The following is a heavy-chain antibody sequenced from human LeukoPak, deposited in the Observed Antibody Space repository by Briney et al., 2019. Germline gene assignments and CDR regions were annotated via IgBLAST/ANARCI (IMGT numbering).Heavy chain of an antibody. CDR1: GYTFTAYY. CDR2: IKPDSGSS. CDR3: ARARVPITVAGLYYFDY. Sequence: ASVRVSCKASGYTFTAYYIHWLRQAPGQGPEWMGWIKPDSGSSHYAQKFQGRVTMTRGTSSNSAYMDLTRLKSDDTAVYYCARARVPITVAGLYYFDYWGQGALVTVSS. D-gene: IGHD6-19*01. J-gene: IGHJ4*02. V-gene: IGHV1-2*02.